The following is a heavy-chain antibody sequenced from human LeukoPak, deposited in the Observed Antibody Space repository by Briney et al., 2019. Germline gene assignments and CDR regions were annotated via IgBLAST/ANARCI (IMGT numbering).Heavy chain of an antibody. D-gene: IGHD2-15*01. V-gene: IGHV1-69*04. CDR2: IIPILGIA. CDR3: ARGRILGLFDP. CDR1: GGTFSSYA. Sequence: GASVRVSCKASGGTFSSYAISWVRQAPGQGLEWMGRIIPILGIANYAQKFQGRVTITADKSTSTACMELSSLRSEDTAVYYCARGRILGLFDPWGQGTLVTVSS. J-gene: IGHJ5*02.